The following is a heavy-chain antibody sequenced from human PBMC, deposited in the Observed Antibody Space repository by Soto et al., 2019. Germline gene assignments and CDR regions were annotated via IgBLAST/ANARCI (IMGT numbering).Heavy chain of an antibody. CDR3: TRADTTMVSGGFGP. Sequence: SSLRGSRKTSGGTFSSYAISWVRQAPGQGLEWMGGIIPIFGTANYAQKFQGRVTITADESTSTAYMELSSLRSEDTALYYCTRADTTMVSGGFGPWGQGPLVTVSS. V-gene: IGHV1-69*13. CDR1: GGTFSSYA. J-gene: IGHJ5*02. D-gene: IGHD5-18*01. CDR2: IIPIFGTA.